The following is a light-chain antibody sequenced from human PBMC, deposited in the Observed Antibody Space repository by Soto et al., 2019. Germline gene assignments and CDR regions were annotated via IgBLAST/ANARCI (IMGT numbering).Light chain of an antibody. V-gene: IGKV1-27*01. J-gene: IGKJ1*01. CDR1: QALSNY. Sequence: DIQMTQSPSSRSASVGDRVTLTCRASQALSNYLAWYQQKPGKVPKLLIYAASMLQSGVPSRFSGSVSGTDFTLTIRSLQPEDVATYYCQKYDSAPRTFGQGTKVDIK. CDR3: QKYDSAPRT. CDR2: AAS.